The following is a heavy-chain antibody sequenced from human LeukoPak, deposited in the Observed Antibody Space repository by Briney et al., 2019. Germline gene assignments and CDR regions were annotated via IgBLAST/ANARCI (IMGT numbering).Heavy chain of an antibody. Sequence: GGSLGLSCAASGFTFNNHWMHWVRQVPGKGLEWVSRIDNDGSNTIYADSVKARFTISRDNAKNTLYLQMNSLRAEDTAMYYCSRDRPHNWFDPWGQGTLVTVSS. J-gene: IGHJ5*02. CDR2: IDNDGSNT. CDR3: SRDRPHNWFDP. CDR1: GFTFNNHW. V-gene: IGHV3-74*01.